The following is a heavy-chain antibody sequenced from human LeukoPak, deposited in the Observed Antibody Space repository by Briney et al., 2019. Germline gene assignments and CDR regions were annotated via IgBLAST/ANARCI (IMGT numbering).Heavy chain of an antibody. CDR3: AGDYVGDYGGGFDY. D-gene: IGHD4-23*01. CDR1: GFTFSSYS. CDR2: ISSSSSYI. V-gene: IGHV3-21*01. Sequence: PGGSLRLSCAASGFTFSSYSMNWVRQAPGKGLEWVSSISSSSSYIYYADSVKGRFTISRDNAKNSLYLQMNSLRAEDTAVYYCAGDYVGDYGGGFDYWGHGTLVTVSS. J-gene: IGHJ4*01.